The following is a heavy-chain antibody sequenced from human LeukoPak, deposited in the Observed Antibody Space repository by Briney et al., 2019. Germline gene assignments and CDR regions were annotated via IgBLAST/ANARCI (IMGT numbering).Heavy chain of an antibody. CDR1: GGSFSGYY. CDR3: ARGGVVVPAAMCVDGTLHGRDFDY. J-gene: IGHJ4*02. CDR2: INHRGST. D-gene: IGHD2-2*01. Sequence: SETLSLTCAVYGGSFSGYYWSWIRQPPGKGLEWIGEINHRGSTNYNPSLKSRVTISVDTSKNQFSLKLSSVTAADTAVYYCARGGVVVPAAMCVDGTLHGRDFDYWGQGTLVTVSS. V-gene: IGHV4-34*01.